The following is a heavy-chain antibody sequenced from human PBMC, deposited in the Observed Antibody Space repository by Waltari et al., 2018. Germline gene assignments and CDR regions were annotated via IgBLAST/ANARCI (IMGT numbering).Heavy chain of an antibody. D-gene: IGHD1-1*01. CDR3: ARELETTPHDAFDI. Sequence: QVQLVQSGAEVKKPGASVKVSCKASGYTFTSYYMHWVRQAPGQGLEWMGIINPHGGSTSYAQKFQGRVTMTRDTSTSTGYMELSSLRSEDTAGYYCARELETTPHDAFDIWGQGTMVTVSS. J-gene: IGHJ3*02. V-gene: IGHV1-46*01. CDR2: INPHGGST. CDR1: GYTFTSYY.